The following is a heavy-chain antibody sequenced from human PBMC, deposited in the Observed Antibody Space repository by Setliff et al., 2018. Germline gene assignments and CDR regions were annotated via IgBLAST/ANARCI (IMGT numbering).Heavy chain of an antibody. CDR3: AREELWFGELASYYYYGMDV. J-gene: IGHJ6*02. CDR2: ISSSSSYI. Sequence: GGSLRLSCAASGFTFSSYSMNWVRQAPGKGLEWVSSISSSSSYIYYADSVKGRFTISRDNAKNSLYLQMNSLRAEDTAVYYCAREELWFGELASYYYYGMDVWGQGATVTVSS. V-gene: IGHV3-21*01. D-gene: IGHD3-10*01. CDR1: GFTFSSYS.